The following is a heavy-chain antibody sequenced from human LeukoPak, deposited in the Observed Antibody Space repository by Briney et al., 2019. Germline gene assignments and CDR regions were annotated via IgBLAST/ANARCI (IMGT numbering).Heavy chain of an antibody. Sequence: GGSLRLSCAASGFTFSTYWMHWVRQAPGKGLVWVSRIKGDGSSTSYADPVKGRFTISRDNDKNTLYLQMDSLRGEDTAVHYCVGDPDYGGYSRFDYWGQGTLVTVSS. CDR2: IKGDGSST. CDR3: VGDPDYGGYSRFDY. V-gene: IGHV3-74*01. D-gene: IGHD4-23*01. J-gene: IGHJ4*02. CDR1: GFTFSTYW.